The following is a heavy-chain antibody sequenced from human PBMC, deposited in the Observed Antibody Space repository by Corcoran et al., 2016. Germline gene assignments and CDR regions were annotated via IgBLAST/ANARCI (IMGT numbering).Heavy chain of an antibody. Sequence: QVQLQQWGAGLLKPSETLSLTCAVYGGSFSGYYWSWIRQPPGKGLEWIGEINHSGSTNYNPSLKSRVTISVDPSKNQFSLKLSSVTAADTAVYYCARGSAQGGASWGQGTLVTVSS. CDR2: INHSGST. D-gene: IGHD1-26*01. J-gene: IGHJ4*02. V-gene: IGHV4-34*01. CDR1: GGSFSGYY. CDR3: ARGSAQGGAS.